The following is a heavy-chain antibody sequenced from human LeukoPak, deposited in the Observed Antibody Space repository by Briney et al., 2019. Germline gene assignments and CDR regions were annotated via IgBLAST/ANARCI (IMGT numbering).Heavy chain of an antibody. CDR2: IYTSGST. CDR3: ARQTGAVGWFGP. Sequence: SETLSLTCTVSGRSIRSYYWSWIRQPAGKGLEWIGRIYTSGSTNYNPSLKSRVTMSVETSKNQFSLKLSSVTAADTAVYYCARQTGAVGWFGPWGQGTLVTVSS. J-gene: IGHJ5*02. D-gene: IGHD1-26*01. CDR1: GRSIRSYY. V-gene: IGHV4-4*07.